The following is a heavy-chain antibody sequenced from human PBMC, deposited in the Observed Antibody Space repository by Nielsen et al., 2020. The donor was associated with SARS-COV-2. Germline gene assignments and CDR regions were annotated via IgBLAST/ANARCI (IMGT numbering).Heavy chain of an antibody. D-gene: IGHD3-10*01. J-gene: IGHJ2*01. CDR3: ATCRGPYWYFDL. CDR1: GFTFSDYA. Sequence: GGSLRLSCAASGFTFSDYAMAWVRQAPGKGLEWVSVIKTNGGITYYADSVKGRFTISRDNAKNSLYLQMNSLRAEDTAVYYCATCRGPYWYFDLWGRGTLVTVSS. V-gene: IGHV3-23*01. CDR2: IKTNGGIT.